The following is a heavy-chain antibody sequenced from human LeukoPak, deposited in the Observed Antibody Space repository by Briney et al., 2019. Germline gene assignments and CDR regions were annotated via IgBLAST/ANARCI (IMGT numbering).Heavy chain of an antibody. V-gene: IGHV3-33*01. D-gene: IGHD7-27*01. CDR1: GFTFSSYC. CDR3: ARDQGWGTGDLFDY. J-gene: IGHJ4*02. Sequence: GGSLRLSCAASGFTFSSYCMHWVRQAPGKGLEWVAVIWYDGSNKYYADSVKGRFTISRDNSKNTLYRQMNSLRAEDTAVYYCARDQGWGTGDLFDYWGQGTLVTVSS. CDR2: IWYDGSNK.